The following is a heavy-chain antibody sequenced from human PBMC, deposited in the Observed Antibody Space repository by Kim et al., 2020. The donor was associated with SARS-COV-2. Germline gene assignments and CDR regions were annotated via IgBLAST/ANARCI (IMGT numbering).Heavy chain of an antibody. CDR2: ISAYNGNT. V-gene: IGHV1-18*04. CDR1: GYTFTSYG. D-gene: IGHD3-10*02. Sequence: ASVKVSCKASGYTFTSYGISWVRQAPGQGLEWMGWISAYNGNTDYAQRLQGRVTMTTDTSTSTAYMELRSLRSDDTAVYYCARFVRGVIPYYYYGMDVWSQGTTVTVSS. CDR3: ARFVRGVIPYYYYGMDV. J-gene: IGHJ6*02.